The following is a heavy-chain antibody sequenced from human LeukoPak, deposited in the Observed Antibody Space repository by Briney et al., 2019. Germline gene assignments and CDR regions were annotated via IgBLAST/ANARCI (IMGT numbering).Heavy chain of an antibody. J-gene: IGHJ4*02. V-gene: IGHV2-5*02. Sequence: GSGPTLVNPTQTLTLTCTFSGFSLSASGVGVGWIRQPPGKALEWLALIYWDDDKRYSPSLKSRLTITKDTSKNQVVLTMTNMDPVDTATYYCAHRQVYYYGSGSYGYFDYWGQGTLVTVSS. CDR2: IYWDDDK. CDR1: GFSLSASGVG. D-gene: IGHD3-10*01. CDR3: AHRQVYYYGSGSYGYFDY.